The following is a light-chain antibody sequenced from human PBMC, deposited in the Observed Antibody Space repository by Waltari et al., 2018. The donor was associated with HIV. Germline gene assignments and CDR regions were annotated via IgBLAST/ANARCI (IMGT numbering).Light chain of an antibody. CDR2: EVT. CDR3: CSYAGSSTFRI. J-gene: IGLJ2*01. CDR1: SSDVGSYNF. V-gene: IGLV2-23*02. Sequence: QSALTQPASVSGSPGQSITISCTGTSSDVGSYNFVSWYQHHPGKAPKLMLYEVTKRPSGVSNRFSGSKSGNTASLTISGLQAEDEADYYCCSYAGSSTFRIFGGGTRLTVL.